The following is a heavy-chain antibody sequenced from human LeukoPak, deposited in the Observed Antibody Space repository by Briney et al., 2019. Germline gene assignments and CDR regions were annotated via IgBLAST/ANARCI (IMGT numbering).Heavy chain of an antibody. CDR3: ARVLPLRYQSIAYYFDY. J-gene: IGHJ4*02. V-gene: IGHV1-69*13. CDR1: GGTFSSYA. D-gene: IGHD5/OR15-5a*01. CDR2: IIPIFGTA. Sequence: SVKVSCKASGGTFSSYAISWVRQAPGQGLEWMGGIIPIFGTANYAQRFQGRVTITADESTSTAYMELSSLRSEDTAVYYCARVLPLRYQSIAYYFDYWGQGTLVTVSS.